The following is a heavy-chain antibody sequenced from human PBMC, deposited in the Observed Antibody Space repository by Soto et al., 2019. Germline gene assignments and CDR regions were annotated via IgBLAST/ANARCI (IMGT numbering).Heavy chain of an antibody. D-gene: IGHD3-3*01. CDR3: ARDTSPPITIFGVVSWFDP. J-gene: IGHJ5*02. Sequence: QVQLQESGPGLVKPSETLSLTCTVSGGSISSYYWSWIRQPAGKGLEWIGRIYTSGSTNYNPSLKGRVTMSVDTSKNQFSLKLSSVTAADTAVYYCARDTSPPITIFGVVSWFDPWGQGTLVTVSS. V-gene: IGHV4-4*07. CDR1: GGSISSYY. CDR2: IYTSGST.